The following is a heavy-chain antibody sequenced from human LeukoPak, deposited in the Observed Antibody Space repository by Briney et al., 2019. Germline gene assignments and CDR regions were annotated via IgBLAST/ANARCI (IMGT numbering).Heavy chain of an antibody. CDR2: IIPIRGIA. CDR3: ARNLESSGWYWGHAFDI. D-gene: IGHD6-19*01. J-gene: IGHJ3*02. Sequence: ASVKVSCKASVGIYSRYAISWVRQAPGQGLEGMGRIIPIRGIANLPQKLQGRVTITADKSTSTAYMELCSLRSEDTAVYYCARNLESSGWYWGHAFDIGGQGTMVTVSS. CDR1: VGIYSRYA. V-gene: IGHV1-69*04.